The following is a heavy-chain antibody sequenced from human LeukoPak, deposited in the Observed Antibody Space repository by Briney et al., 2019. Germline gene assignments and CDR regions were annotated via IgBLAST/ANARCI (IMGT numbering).Heavy chain of an antibody. CDR1: GFTFSSYA. CDR3: AKQYSSGWYLPYNRFDP. Sequence: PGGSLRLSCAASGFTFSSYAMSWVRQAPGKGLEWVSAISGSGGSTYYADSVKGRFTISRDNSKNTLYLQMNSLRAEDTAVYYCAKQYSSGWYLPYNRFDPWGQGTLVTVPS. D-gene: IGHD6-19*01. V-gene: IGHV3-23*01. J-gene: IGHJ5*02. CDR2: ISGSGGST.